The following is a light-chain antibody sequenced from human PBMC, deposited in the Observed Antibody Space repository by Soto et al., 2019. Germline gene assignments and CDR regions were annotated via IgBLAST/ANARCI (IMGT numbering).Light chain of an antibody. J-gene: IGKJ1*01. CDR1: QSISSY. V-gene: IGKV1-39*01. CDR2: AAS. Sequence: DIQMTQSPSSLSASVGDRVTITCRASQSISSYLNWYQQKPGKAPKLLIYAASSLQSGVPSRFSGSGSGTDFTLTISRLQPEDLATYYCQQSYSTPTFGQGTKVEIK. CDR3: QQSYSTPT.